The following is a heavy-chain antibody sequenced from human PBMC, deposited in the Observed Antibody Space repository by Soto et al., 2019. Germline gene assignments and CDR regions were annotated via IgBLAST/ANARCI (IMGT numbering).Heavy chain of an antibody. Sequence: QVQLVQSGAEVKKPGASVTVSCKASGFTFIKYAMHWVRQAPGQRPEGMGWINAGNGNTRYSQRWQGRVTITRDTSASTVYMDLSSLRSEDTAVYDCARDYADIAVAGIPLLAHWGQGTLVTVSS. D-gene: IGHD6-19*01. CDR1: GFTFIKYA. J-gene: IGHJ4*01. CDR3: ARDYADIAVAGIPLLAH. V-gene: IGHV1-3*01. CDR2: INAGNGNT.